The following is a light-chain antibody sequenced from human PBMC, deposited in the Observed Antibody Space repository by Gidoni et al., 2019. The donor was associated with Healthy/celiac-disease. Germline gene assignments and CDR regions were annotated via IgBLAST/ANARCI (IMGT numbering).Light chain of an antibody. CDR1: QSISSW. V-gene: IGKV1-5*03. CDR3: QQYNRMWT. CDR2: KAS. J-gene: IGKJ1*01. Sequence: DIQMTQSPSTLSASVGDRVTITCRASQSISSWLAWYQQKPGKAPKRLIYKASSLESGVPSRFSGGVSWTEFTLTISSLQPVDFATYYCQQYNRMWTFGHGTKVEIK.